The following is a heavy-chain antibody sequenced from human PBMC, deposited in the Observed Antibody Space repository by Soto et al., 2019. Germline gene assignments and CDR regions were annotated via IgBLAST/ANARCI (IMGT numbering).Heavy chain of an antibody. CDR3: ARGYPGSGWYGGHY. J-gene: IGHJ4*02. D-gene: IGHD6-19*01. Sequence: ESVGGVVQPGRSLRLSCAASGFTFSSYGMHWVRQAPGKGLEWVAVIWYDGSNKYYADSVKGRFTISRDNSKNTLYLQMNSLRAKDTAVYYCARGYPGSGWYGGHYCGQGTLVTVSS. V-gene: IGHV3-33*01. CDR2: IWYDGSNK. CDR1: GFTFSSYG.